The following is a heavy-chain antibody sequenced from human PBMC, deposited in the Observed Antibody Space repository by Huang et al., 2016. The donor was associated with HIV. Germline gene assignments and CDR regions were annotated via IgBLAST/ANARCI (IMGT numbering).Heavy chain of an antibody. CDR2: ISNTGSNI. D-gene: IGHD3-22*01. Sequence: QVQLVESGGGVVQPGRSLRLSCAASGFTFTNYAMHWVRQAPGEGLEWVTLISNTGSNIYYTDSVKGRFSISRDNSKSTMFLHMNRLRFEDTAVYYCARGRDGRSGFYFGDFDNWGQGILVTVSS. J-gene: IGHJ4*02. V-gene: IGHV3-30*04. CDR1: GFTFTNYA. CDR3: ARGRDGRSGFYFGDFDN.